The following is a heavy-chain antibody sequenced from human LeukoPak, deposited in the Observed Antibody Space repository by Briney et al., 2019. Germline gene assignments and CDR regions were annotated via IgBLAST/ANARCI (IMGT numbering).Heavy chain of an antibody. D-gene: IGHD6-19*01. CDR3: ARPHSSGWPFDY. Sequence: RSGGSLRLSCAASGFTFSSYAMSWVRQAPGKGLEWVAVIWYDGSNKYYADSVKGRFTISRDNSKNTLYLQMNSLRAEDTAVYYCARPHSSGWPFDYWGQGTLVTVSS. CDR2: IWYDGSNK. J-gene: IGHJ4*02. V-gene: IGHV3-33*08. CDR1: GFTFSSYA.